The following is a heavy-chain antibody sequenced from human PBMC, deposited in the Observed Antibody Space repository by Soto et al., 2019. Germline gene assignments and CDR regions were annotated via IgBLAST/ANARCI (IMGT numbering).Heavy chain of an antibody. CDR3: ASRYGGNFDY. Sequence: QVQLQESGPGLVKPSETLSLTCTVSGGSISSYYWSWIRQPPGKGLEWIGYIYYSGSTNYNPSLXLXVXIXXDTSKTQFSRTLSSVTAADTAVFYCASRYGGNFDYWGQGTLVTVSS. D-gene: IGHD1-26*01. CDR1: GGSISSYY. CDR2: IYYSGST. J-gene: IGHJ4*02. V-gene: IGHV4-59*01.